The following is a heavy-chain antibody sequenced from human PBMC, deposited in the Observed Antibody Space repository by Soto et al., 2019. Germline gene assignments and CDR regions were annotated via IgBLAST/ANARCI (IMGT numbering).Heavy chain of an antibody. CDR1: GCSISSSSDY. CDR3: ARRHFYSGSYSVLDY. CDR2: IYYSGST. D-gene: IGHD1-26*01. V-gene: IGHV4-39*01. Sequence: PSETLSLTYTFSGCSISSSSDYWGWSRQPPGEGQEWIGSIYYSGSTYYNPSLKSRVTISVDTSKGQFSLKLTSVTAADTAMYYCARRHFYSGSYSVLDYWGQGTLVTVS. J-gene: IGHJ4*02.